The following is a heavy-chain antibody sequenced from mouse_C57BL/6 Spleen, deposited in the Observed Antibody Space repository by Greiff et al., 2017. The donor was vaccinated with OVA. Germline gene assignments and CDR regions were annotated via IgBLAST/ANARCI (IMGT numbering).Heavy chain of an antibody. Sequence: EESGPGLVKPAQSLSLTCSVTGYSITSCYYWNWIRQFPGNKLEWMGYISYDGSNNYNPSLKNRISITRDTSKNQFFLKLNSVTTEDTATYYCARDDYDGTYWGQGTLVTVSA. CDR1: GYSITSCYY. V-gene: IGHV3-6*01. CDR3: ARDDYDGTY. J-gene: IGHJ3*01. D-gene: IGHD2-4*01. CDR2: ISYDGSN.